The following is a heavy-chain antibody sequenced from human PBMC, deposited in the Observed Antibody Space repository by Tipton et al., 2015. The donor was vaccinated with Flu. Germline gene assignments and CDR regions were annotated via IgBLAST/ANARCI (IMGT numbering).Heavy chain of an antibody. J-gene: IGHJ4*02. CDR3: ASGTLYSSSPHPG. D-gene: IGHD6-13*01. V-gene: IGHV3-21*01. CDR1: GFTFSNAW. Sequence: GSLRLSCAASGFTFSNAWMSWVRQAPGKGLEWVSSISSSSSYIYYADSVKGRFTISRDNAKNSLYLQMNSLRAEDTAVYYCASGTLYSSSPHPGWGQGTLVTVSS. CDR2: ISSSSSYI.